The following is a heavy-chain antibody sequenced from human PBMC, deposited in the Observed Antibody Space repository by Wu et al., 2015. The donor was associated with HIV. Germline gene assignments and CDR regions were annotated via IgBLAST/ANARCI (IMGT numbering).Heavy chain of an antibody. CDR2: IIPIFGTA. CDR3: ARDRCSSTSCPNQPYMDV. J-gene: IGHJ6*03. CDR1: GGTFSSYA. D-gene: IGHD2-2*01. V-gene: IGHV1-69*12. Sequence: QVQLVQSGAEVKKPGSSVKVSCKASGGTFSSYAISWVRQAPGQGLEWMGGIIPIFGTANYAQKFQGRVTITADESTSTAYMELSSLRSEDTAVYYCARDRCSSTSCPNQPYMDVWGKGTTVTVSS.